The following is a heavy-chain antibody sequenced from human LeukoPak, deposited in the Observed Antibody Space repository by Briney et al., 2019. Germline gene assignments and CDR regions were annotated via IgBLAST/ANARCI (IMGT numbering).Heavy chain of an antibody. CDR2: INYSGTT. CDR3: ATTRGGYWASPLDF. Sequence: SETLSLTCTVSGGSISDYHCNWLRQAPEKGLEWIGYINYSGTTNYNPSLTSRVTISADTSKTQVSLMVRSVTAADTAVYYCATTRGGYWASPLDFWGQGILVTVPS. CDR1: GGSISDYH. V-gene: IGHV4-59*01. D-gene: IGHD5-12*01. J-gene: IGHJ4*02.